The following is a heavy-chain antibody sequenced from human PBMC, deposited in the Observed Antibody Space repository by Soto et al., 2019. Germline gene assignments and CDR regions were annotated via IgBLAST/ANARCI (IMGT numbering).Heavy chain of an antibody. Sequence: SETLSLTCNVSGGSISSSSYYWGWIRQPPGKGLEWIASIYYSGHTYYNPSLKSRVTISVDTSKNQFFLKLSSVTAADTAVYYCAMSLWFGNTPNWFDPWGQGTLVTVSS. J-gene: IGHJ5*02. CDR3: AMSLWFGNTPNWFDP. D-gene: IGHD3-10*01. CDR1: GGSISSSSYY. V-gene: IGHV4-39*01. CDR2: IYYSGHT.